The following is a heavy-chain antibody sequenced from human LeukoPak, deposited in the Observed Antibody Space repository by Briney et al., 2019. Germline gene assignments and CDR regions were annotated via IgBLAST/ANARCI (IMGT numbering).Heavy chain of an antibody. CDR1: GFTFDDYG. D-gene: IGHD3-10*01. CDR2: FEWNGHST. V-gene: IGHV3-20*04. J-gene: IGHJ4*02. CDR3: ARDSRFGEFVFDY. Sequence: PGGSLRLSCAASGFTFDDYGMSWVRQAPGKGLEWVSGFEWNGHSTGYADSVKGRFTISRDNAKNSLYLQMNSLRVEDTAVYYCARDSRFGEFVFDYWGQGTLVTVSS.